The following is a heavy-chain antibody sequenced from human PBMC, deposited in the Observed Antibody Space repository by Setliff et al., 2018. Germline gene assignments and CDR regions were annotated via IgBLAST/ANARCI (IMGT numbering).Heavy chain of an antibody. CDR1: GGTFSSYA. CDR2: IIPIFGTA. D-gene: IGHD1-26*01. CDR3: AIDGVGAKYYFDY. V-gene: IGHV1-69*06. J-gene: IGHJ4*02. Sequence: SVKVSCKASGGTFSSYAISWVRQALGQGLEWMGRIIPIFGTANYAQKFQGRVTITADKSTSTAYMELSSLRSEDTAVYYCAIDGVGAKYYFDYWGQGTLVTVSS.